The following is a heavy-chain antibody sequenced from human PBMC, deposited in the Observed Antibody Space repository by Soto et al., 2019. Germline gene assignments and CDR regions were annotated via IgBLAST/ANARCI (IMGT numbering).Heavy chain of an antibody. CDR3: AHSYYDFWSGYLPFYYYYYGMDV. V-gene: IGHV2-5*01. J-gene: IGHJ6*02. CDR1: GFSLSTSGVG. Sequence: SGPTLVNPTQTLTLTCTFSGFSLSTSGVGVGWIRQPPGKALEWLALIYWNDDKRYSPSLKSRLTITNDTSKNQVVLTMSNMDPVDTASYYCAHSYYDFWSGYLPFYYYYYGMDVWGQGT. D-gene: IGHD3-3*01. CDR2: IYWNDDK.